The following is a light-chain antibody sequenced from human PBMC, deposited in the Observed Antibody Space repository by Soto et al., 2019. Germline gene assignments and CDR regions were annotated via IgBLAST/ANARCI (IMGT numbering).Light chain of an antibody. Sequence: QPVLTQSPSASASLGASVRLTCTLSSGHNNNAIAWHQQQPEKGPRYLMIVNSDGSHSKGDEIPDRFSGSRSGADLYLTISRLQSEDEADYYCQTWGTGIVVFGRGTKLTVL. CDR2: VNSDGSH. J-gene: IGLJ2*01. CDR3: QTWGTGIVV. V-gene: IGLV4-69*01. CDR1: SGHNNNA.